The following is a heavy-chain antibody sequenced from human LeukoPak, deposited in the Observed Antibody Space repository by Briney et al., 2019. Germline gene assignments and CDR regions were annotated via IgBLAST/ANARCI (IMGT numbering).Heavy chain of an antibody. J-gene: IGHJ5*02. CDR1: GFTFSSYS. V-gene: IGHV3-21*01. Sequence: TGGSLRLSCAASGFTFSSYSMNWVRQAPGKGLEWVSSISSSSSYIYYADSVKGRFTISRDNAKNSLYLQMNSLRAEDTAVYYCARDHSGYCSSTSCSWGQGTLVTVSS. D-gene: IGHD2-2*03. CDR3: ARDHSGYCSSTSCS. CDR2: ISSSSSYI.